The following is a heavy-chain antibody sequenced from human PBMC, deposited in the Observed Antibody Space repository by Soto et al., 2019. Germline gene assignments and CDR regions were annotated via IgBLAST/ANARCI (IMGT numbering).Heavy chain of an antibody. CDR2: MNPNSGNT. CDR1: GYTLTSYD. D-gene: IGHD6-19*01. CDR3: ARGRRLDWFDP. J-gene: IGHJ5*02. V-gene: IGHV1-8*01. Sequence: QVQLVQSGAEVKKPGASVKVSCKASGYTLTSYDINWVRQATGQGLEWMRWMNPNSGNTGYAQKIQGRVTMTRNTSKTTGYMELSSLRSEDTAVYYCARGRRLDWFDPWGQGTLVAVSS.